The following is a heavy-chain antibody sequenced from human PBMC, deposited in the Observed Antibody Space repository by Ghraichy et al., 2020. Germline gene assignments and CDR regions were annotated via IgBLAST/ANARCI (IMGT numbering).Heavy chain of an antibody. J-gene: IGHJ6*02. Sequence: SVKVSCKASGGTFSSYAISWVRQAPGQGLEWMGGIIPIFGTANYAQKFQGRVTITADESTSTAYMELSSLRSEDTAVYYCARVINAVANIYGMDVWGQGTTVTVSS. CDR1: GGTFSSYA. V-gene: IGHV1-69*13. CDR2: IIPIFGTA. CDR3: ARVINAVANIYGMDV. D-gene: IGHD6-19*01.